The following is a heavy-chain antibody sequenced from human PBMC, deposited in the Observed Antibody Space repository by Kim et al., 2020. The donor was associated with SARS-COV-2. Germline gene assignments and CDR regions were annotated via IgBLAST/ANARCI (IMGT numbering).Heavy chain of an antibody. V-gene: IGHV1-8*02. CDR1: GYTFTSYD. CDR2: MNPNSGNT. J-gene: IGHJ4*02. D-gene: IGHD6-19*01. CDR3: ARGRIKQWLLTLYYFDY. Sequence: ASVKVSCKASGYTFTSYDINWVRQATGQGLEWMGWMNPNSGNTSYAQKFQGRVTMTRNTSISTAYMELSSLRSEDTAVYYCARGRIKQWLLTLYYFDYWGQGTLVTVST.